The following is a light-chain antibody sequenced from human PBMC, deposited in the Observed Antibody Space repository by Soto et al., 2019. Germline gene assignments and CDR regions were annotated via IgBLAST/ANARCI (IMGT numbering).Light chain of an antibody. CDR3: LLSYNGPYV. Sequence: AVVTQEPSLTVSPGGTVTLTCGSSTGAVTNGHYPYWFQQKPGQAPRTLIYDTTNRRSWTPARFSGSLLGGKAALTLSGAQPEDEAEYYCLLSYNGPYVFGTGTKVTV. V-gene: IGLV7-46*01. CDR1: TGAVTNGHY. CDR2: DTT. J-gene: IGLJ1*01.